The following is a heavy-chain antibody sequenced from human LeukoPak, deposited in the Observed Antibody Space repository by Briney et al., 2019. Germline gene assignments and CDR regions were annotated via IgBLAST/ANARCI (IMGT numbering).Heavy chain of an antibody. CDR3: ARGGAYYTSGSYLGY. D-gene: IGHD3-10*01. CDR1: GYSISSGYY. J-gene: IGHJ4*02. CDR2: IYHRGSA. V-gene: IGHV4-38-2*02. Sequence: PSETLSLTCTVSGYSISSGYYWGWIRQPPGKGLEWIGYIYHRGSANYNPSLKSRVAISLDTSKNQFSLKLNSVTAADTAVYYCARGGAYYTSGSYLGYWGQGTLVTVSS.